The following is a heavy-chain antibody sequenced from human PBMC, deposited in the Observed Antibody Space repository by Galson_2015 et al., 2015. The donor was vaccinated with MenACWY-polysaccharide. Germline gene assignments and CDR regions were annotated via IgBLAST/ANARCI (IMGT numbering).Heavy chain of an antibody. D-gene: IGHD3-9*01. CDR3: ARHNVEIHLLTGDHPTYS. CDR2: IKPDRRET. J-gene: IGHJ4*02. CDR1: GFIISNYW. V-gene: IGHV3-7*05. Sequence: SLRLCCAASGFIISNYWMSWVRQAPGKGLECVANIKPDRRETYYVDSVKGRFTMSRDNAKNSLYLQMNSLRGEDTAVYYCARHNVEIHLLTGDHPTYSWGQGTLVTVSS.